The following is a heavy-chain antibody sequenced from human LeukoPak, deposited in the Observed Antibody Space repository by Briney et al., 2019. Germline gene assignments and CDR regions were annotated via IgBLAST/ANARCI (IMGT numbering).Heavy chain of an antibody. Sequence: PGGSLRLSCAASGFTFSSYAMHWVRQAPGKGLEWVAVISYDGSNKYYADSGKGRFTISRDNSKDTLYLQMNSLRAEDTAVYYCARDGRYCSSTSCYPRKVPYYYYYGMDVWGQGTTVTVSS. J-gene: IGHJ6*02. CDR1: GFTFSSYA. D-gene: IGHD2-2*01. CDR3: ARDGRYCSSTSCYPRKVPYYYYYGMDV. CDR2: ISYDGSNK. V-gene: IGHV3-30*04.